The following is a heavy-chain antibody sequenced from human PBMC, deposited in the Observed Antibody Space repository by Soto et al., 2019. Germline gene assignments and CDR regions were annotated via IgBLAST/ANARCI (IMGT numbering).Heavy chain of an antibody. CDR2: IKSDGRST. Sequence: EVQLVESGGDLVQPGGSLRLSCVASGFSFSSTWMHWVRQAPGKGLVWVSRIKSDGRSTTYADSVKGRFTISRDNAKNTLYLKMNSLTAEDTAVYYCVRDRYYNMDVWGQGTTVTVSS. CDR3: VRDRYYNMDV. V-gene: IGHV3-74*01. CDR1: GFSFSSTW. J-gene: IGHJ6*02.